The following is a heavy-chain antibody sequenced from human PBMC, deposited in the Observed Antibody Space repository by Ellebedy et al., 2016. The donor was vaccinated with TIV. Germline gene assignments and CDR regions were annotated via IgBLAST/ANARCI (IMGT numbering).Heavy chain of an antibody. D-gene: IGHD1-26*01. V-gene: IGHV6-1*01. CDR2: TYYRSRWLN. J-gene: IGHJ4*02. CDR1: GDRVSSNTAT. CDR3: ARDNRPRIGSYDY. Sequence: SCAISGDRVSSNTATWNWIRQSPSKGLEWLGRTYYRSRWLNDYAVSVKGRITIDPDTSKNQFSLQLNSVTPEDTAVYYCARDNRPRIGSYDYWGQGTLVTVTS.